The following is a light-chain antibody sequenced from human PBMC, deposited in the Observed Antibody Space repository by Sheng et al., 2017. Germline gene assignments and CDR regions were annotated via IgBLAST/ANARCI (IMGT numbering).Light chain of an antibody. V-gene: IGLV1-40*01. CDR2: DNT. CDR3: QSYDNSLSSWV. CDR1: SSNIGAGYD. Sequence: QSVLTQPPSVSGAPGQRVTISCTGSSSNIGAGYDVHWYQQLPGTAPKLLIYDNTNRPSGVPGRFSGSKSGTSASLVITGLQAEDEADYYCQSYDNSLSSWVFGGGTRLTVL. J-gene: IGLJ3*02.